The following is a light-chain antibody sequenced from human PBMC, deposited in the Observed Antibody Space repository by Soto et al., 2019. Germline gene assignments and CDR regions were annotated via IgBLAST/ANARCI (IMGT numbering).Light chain of an antibody. V-gene: IGKV3-20*01. CDR2: GAS. CDR3: QQYDSSPWT. CDR1: QSVSSNY. J-gene: IGKJ1*01. Sequence: EIVLTQSPGTLSLSPGERATLSCRASQSVSSNYLAWYQQKPGQAPRPLIYGASSRATGIPDRFSGSRAGTDFTLTISSLEPEDFAVYYCQQYDSSPWTFGQGTKVEIK.